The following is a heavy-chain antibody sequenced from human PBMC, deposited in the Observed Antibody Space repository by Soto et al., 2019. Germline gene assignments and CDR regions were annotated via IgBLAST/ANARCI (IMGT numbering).Heavy chain of an antibody. CDR1: GYTFTSYA. J-gene: IGHJ4*02. Sequence: QVQLVQSGAEVKKPGASVKVSCKASGYTFTSYAMHWVRQAPGQRLEWMGWINAGNGNTKYSQKFQGRVTITRDTSASTAYMELSSLRSEDTAVSYCARRAVADPYYFDYWGQGTLVTVSS. CDR2: INAGNGNT. CDR3: ARRAVADPYYFDY. V-gene: IGHV1-3*01. D-gene: IGHD6-19*01.